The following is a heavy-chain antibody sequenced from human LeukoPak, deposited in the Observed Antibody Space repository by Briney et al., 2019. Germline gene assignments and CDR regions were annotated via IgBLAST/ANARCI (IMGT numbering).Heavy chain of an antibody. CDR2: ISYDGSNK. D-gene: IGHD1-26*01. CDR3: AKDPGGSFIT. CDR1: GFTFSSYG. Sequence: GGSLRLSCAASGFTFSSYGMPWVRQAPGKGLEWVAVISYDGSNKYYADSVKGRFTISRDNSKNTLYLQMNSLRAEDTAVYYCAKDPGGSFITWGQGTLVTVSS. V-gene: IGHV3-30*18. J-gene: IGHJ4*02.